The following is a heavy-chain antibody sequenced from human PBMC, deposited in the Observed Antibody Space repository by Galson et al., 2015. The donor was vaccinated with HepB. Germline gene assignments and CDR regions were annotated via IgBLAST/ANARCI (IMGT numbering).Heavy chain of an antibody. CDR1: GYTFTGYY. Sequence: SVKVSCKASGYTFTGYYMHWVRQAPGQGLEWMGRINPNSGGTNYAQKFQGRVTMTRDTSISTAYMELSRLRSDDTAVYYCARDRYGDYDTGYWGQGTLVTVSP. D-gene: IGHD4-17*01. V-gene: IGHV1-2*06. CDR2: INPNSGGT. J-gene: IGHJ4*02. CDR3: ARDRYGDYDTGY.